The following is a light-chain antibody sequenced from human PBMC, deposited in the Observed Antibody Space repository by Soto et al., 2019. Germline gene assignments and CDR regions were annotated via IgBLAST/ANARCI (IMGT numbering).Light chain of an antibody. CDR3: QQYDSWLVWT. CDR2: GAS. CDR1: QTVGVR. J-gene: IGKJ1*01. Sequence: EIVLTQSPATLSSSPGERATLSCRASQTVGVRLAWYQHKPGQAPRLLIYGASTRATAIPARFSGSGSGTEFTLNITSLQSEDIAVYYCQQYDSWLVWTFGQGTKVDIK. V-gene: IGKV3-15*01.